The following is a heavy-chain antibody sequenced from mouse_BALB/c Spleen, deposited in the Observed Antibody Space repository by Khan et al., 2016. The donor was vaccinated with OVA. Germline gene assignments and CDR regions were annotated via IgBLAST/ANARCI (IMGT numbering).Heavy chain of an antibody. Sequence: ETGPGLVKPSQSLSLTCTVTGYSITSGYGWNWIRQFPGNKLEWMGYISYSGSTNYNPSLKSRISITRDTSKNQFFLQLNSVTTEDTATYYCARTARIKYWGQGTTLTVSS. CDR2: ISYSGST. CDR1: GYSITSGYG. CDR3: ARTARIKY. D-gene: IGHD1-2*01. V-gene: IGHV3-2*02. J-gene: IGHJ2*01.